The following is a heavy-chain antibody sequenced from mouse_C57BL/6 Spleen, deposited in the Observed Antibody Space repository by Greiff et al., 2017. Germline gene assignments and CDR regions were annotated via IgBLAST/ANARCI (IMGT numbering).Heavy chain of an antibody. Sequence: QVQLQQPGAELVRPGTSVKLSCKASGYTFTSYWMHWVQQRPGQGLEWIGVIDPSDSYTNYNQKFKGKATLTVDTSSSTAYMQLNSLRSEDSAFYYCACYNDYFAYWGQGTLVTGSA. CDR3: ACYNDYFAY. CDR2: IDPSDSYT. J-gene: IGHJ3*01. CDR1: GYTFTSYW. V-gene: IGHV1-59*01. D-gene: IGHD2-12*01.